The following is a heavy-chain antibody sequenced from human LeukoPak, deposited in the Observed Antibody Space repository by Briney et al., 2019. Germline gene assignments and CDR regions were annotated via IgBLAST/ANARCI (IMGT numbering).Heavy chain of an antibody. J-gene: IGHJ4*02. CDR1: GYTFTGYY. D-gene: IGHD6-6*01. CDR3: ARPRRGLIAAAYFDY. Sequence: ASVKVSCKASGYTFTGYYMHWVRQAPGQGLEWMGWINPNSGGTNYAQKFQGWVTMTRDTSISTAYMELSRLRSDDTAVYYCARPRRGLIAAAYFDYWGQGTLVTVSS. V-gene: IGHV1-2*04. CDR2: INPNSGGT.